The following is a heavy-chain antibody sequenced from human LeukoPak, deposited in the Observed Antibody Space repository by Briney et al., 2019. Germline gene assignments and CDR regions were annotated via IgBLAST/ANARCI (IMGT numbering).Heavy chain of an antibody. CDR1: GGSIGSSNYC. CDR2: VCANGNT. J-gene: IGHJ4*02. CDR3: ARLLTTVMN. Sequence: SETLSLTCTVSGGSIGSSNYCWGWIRQPPGKGLEWIGNVCANGNTYYNPSLSSRATISVDTSKNHFSPKLTSVTAADTALYYSARLLTTVMNWGQGTLVTVSS. V-gene: IGHV4-39*02. D-gene: IGHD4-11*01.